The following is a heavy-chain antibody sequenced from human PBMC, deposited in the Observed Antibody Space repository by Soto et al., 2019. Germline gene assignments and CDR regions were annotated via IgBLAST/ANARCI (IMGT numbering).Heavy chain of an antibody. CDR1: GFTFSSYG. D-gene: IGHD2-8*01. CDR3: AKDLDAVYAIDY. V-gene: IGHV3-30*18. Sequence: PGGSLRLSCAASGFTFSSYGMHWVRQAPGKGLEWVAVISYDGSNKYYADSVKGRFTISRDNSKNTLYLQMNSLRAEDTAVYYCAKDLDAVYAIDYWGQGTLVTVSS. CDR2: ISYDGSNK. J-gene: IGHJ4*02.